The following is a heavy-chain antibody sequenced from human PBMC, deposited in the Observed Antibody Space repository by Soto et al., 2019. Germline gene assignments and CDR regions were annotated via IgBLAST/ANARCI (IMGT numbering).Heavy chain of an antibody. D-gene: IGHD3-3*01. J-gene: IGHJ4*02. CDR2: ISGSGGST. V-gene: IGHV3-23*01. CDR3: AKDIPLPLYYDLWSGYPTKTDY. CDR1: GFTFSSYA. Sequence: GGSLRLSCAASGFTFSSYAMSWVRQAPGKGLEWVSAISGSGGSTYYADSVKGRFTISRDNSKNTLYLQMNSLRAEDTAVYYCAKDIPLPLYYDLWSGYPTKTDYWGQGTLVTVSS.